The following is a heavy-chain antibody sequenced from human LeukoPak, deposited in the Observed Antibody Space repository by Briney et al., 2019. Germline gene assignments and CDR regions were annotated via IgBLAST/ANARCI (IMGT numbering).Heavy chain of an antibody. D-gene: IGHD3-3*01. CDR2: ISAYNGNT. CDR1: GYTFTSYG. CDR3: ARAAFWSGYPYYFDY. Sequence: ASVKVSCKASGYTFTSYGISWVRQAPGQGLERMGWISAYNGNTNYAQKLQGRVTMTTDSSTSTAYMELRSLRSDDTAVYYCARAAFWSGYPYYFDYWGQGTLVTVSS. V-gene: IGHV1-18*01. J-gene: IGHJ4*02.